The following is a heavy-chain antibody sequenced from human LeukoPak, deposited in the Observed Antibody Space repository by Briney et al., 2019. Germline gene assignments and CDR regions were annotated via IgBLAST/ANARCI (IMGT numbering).Heavy chain of an antibody. CDR1: GFTFTPQG. Sequence: GRSLRLSCVDSGFTFTPQGIHWVRQAPGKGLEWVTVISYDGNNKYYADSVKGRFTISRDNSKNTLYLQINSLKAEDTAIYYCAGGGGYFDYWGPGTLVTVSS. J-gene: IGHJ4*02. CDR2: ISYDGNNK. V-gene: IGHV3-30*03. CDR3: AGGGGYFDY. D-gene: IGHD3-16*01.